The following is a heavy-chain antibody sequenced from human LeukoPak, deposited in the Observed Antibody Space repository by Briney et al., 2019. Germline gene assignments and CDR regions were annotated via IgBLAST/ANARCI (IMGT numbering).Heavy chain of an antibody. CDR3: ARLNYYDSSGYCLTNY. V-gene: IGHV4-4*02. CDR1: GVSISGPHW. CDR2: IYYSGST. J-gene: IGHJ4*02. D-gene: IGHD3-22*01. Sequence: SETLSLTCLVSGVSISGPHWWSWVRQPPGKGLEWIGSIYYSGSTYYNPSLKSRVTISVDTSKNQFSLKLSSVTAADTAVYYCARLNYYDSSGYCLTNYWGQGTLVTVSS.